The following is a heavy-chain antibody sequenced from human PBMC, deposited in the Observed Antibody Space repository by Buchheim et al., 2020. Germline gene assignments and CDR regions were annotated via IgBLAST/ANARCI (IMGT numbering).Heavy chain of an antibody. Sequence: QVQLVESGGGVVQPGRSLRLSCAASGFTFSSYAMHWVRQAPGKGLEWVAVISYDGSNKYYADSVKGRFTISRDNSKNTLYLQMNSLRAEDTAVYYCARSRYRASGYYYGMDGWGQGTT. CDR1: GFTFSSYA. D-gene: IGHD1-26*01. V-gene: IGHV3-30-3*01. J-gene: IGHJ6*02. CDR2: ISYDGSNK. CDR3: ARSRYRASGYYYGMDG.